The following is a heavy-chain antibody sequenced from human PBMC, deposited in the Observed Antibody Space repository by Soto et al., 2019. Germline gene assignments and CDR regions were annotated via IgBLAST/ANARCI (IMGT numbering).Heavy chain of an antibody. CDR3: AHGTGGEPIDF. CDR1: GFSLSTSGVG. V-gene: IGHV2-5*02. CDR2: IYWDDDK. D-gene: IGHD3-10*01. Sequence: QITLKESGPTLVKPTQTLTLTCTFSGFSLSTSGVGVGWIRQPPGKALEWLALIYWDDDKRYSPSRKSRLTISKDTSKSQVVLTMTNMDPVDTATYYCAHGTGGEPIDFWGQGTLVTVSS. J-gene: IGHJ4*02.